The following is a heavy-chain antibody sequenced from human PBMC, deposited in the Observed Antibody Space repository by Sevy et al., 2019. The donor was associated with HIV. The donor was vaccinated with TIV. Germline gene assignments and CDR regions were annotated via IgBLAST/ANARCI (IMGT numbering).Heavy chain of an antibody. J-gene: IGHJ4*01. V-gene: IGHV6-1*01. D-gene: IGHD6-13*01. Sequence: SQTLSLTCAISGDSVSSNSAAWNWIRQSPSRGLEWLGRTYYRSKWYNDYAVSVKSRITINPDTSKNQFSLQLNSVTPEDTAVYYCARALGSSSWYGGYYFDYWGHGTLVTVSS. CDR2: TYYRSKWYN. CDR3: ARALGSSSWYGGYYFDY. CDR1: GDSVSSNSAA.